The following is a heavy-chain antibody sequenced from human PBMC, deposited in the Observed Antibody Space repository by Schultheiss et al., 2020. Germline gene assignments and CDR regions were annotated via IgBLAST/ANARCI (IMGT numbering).Heavy chain of an antibody. Sequence: SETLSLTCAVYGGSFSGYYWSWIRQPPGKGLEWIGEINHSGSTNYNPSLKSRVTISVDTSKNQFSLKLSSVTAADTAVYYCARGRGSSWYGMYGMDVWGRGGTVTGYS. CDR3: ARGRGSSWYGMYGMDV. CDR1: GGSFSGYY. D-gene: IGHD6-13*01. V-gene: IGHV4-34*01. J-gene: IGHJ6*02. CDR2: INHSGST.